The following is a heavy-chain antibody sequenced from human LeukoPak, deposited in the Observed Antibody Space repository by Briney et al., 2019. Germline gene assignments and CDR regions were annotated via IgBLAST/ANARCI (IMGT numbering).Heavy chain of an antibody. CDR3: AKDLLGGYYYGSGEREDV. J-gene: IGHJ6*04. CDR2: IKQDGSEK. Sequence: PGGSLRLSCAASGFTFSSYWMSWVRQAPGKGLEWVANIKQDGSEKYYVESVKCRFTIARDNSKNTLYLQMNSLRAEDTAVYYCAKDLLGGYYYGSGEREDVWGKGTTVTVSS. CDR1: GFTFSSYW. V-gene: IGHV3-7*03. D-gene: IGHD3-10*01.